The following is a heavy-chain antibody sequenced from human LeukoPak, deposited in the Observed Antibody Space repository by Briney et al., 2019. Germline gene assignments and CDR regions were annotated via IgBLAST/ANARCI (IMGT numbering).Heavy chain of an antibody. Sequence: SETLSLTCAVSGYSISSGYYWGWIRPPPGKGLEWIGSIYHSGSTYYNPSLKSRVTISVDTSKNQFSLKLSSVTAADTAVYYCARPDPKAGWFDPWGQGTLVTVSS. CDR2: IYHSGST. CDR3: ARPDPKAGWFDP. CDR1: GYSISSGYY. V-gene: IGHV4-38-2*01. J-gene: IGHJ5*02.